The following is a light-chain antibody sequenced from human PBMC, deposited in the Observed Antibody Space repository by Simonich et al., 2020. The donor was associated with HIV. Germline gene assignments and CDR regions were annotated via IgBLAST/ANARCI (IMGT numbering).Light chain of an antibody. V-gene: IGLV2-14*02. CDR3: SSYTTSSTLV. CDR1: SSDVGTYNL. J-gene: IGLJ3*02. Sequence: HSALTQPASVSGSPGQSITISCTGTSSDVGTYNLVSWFQQHPGKAPKLIVYEDSKRPSGLSNRFSGSKSGNTASLTISGLQAEDEADYYGSSYTTSSTLVFGGGTKLTVL. CDR2: EDS.